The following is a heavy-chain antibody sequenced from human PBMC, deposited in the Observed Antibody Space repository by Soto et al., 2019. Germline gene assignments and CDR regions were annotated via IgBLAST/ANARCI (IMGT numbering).Heavy chain of an antibody. Sequence: ASVKVSCKAPGYTLTSYYMHWVRQAPGQGLEWMGIINPSGGSTNYAQKFQGRVTMTRDTSTSTVYMELSSLRSDDTAVYYCAPHTLDTGMPSGYWGQGTLVTVSS. J-gene: IGHJ4*02. D-gene: IGHD5-18*01. V-gene: IGHV1-46*01. CDR2: INPSGGST. CDR1: GYTLTSYY. CDR3: APHTLDTGMPSGY.